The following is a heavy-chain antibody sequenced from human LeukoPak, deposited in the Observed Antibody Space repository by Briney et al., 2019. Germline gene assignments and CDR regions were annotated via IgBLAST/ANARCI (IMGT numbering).Heavy chain of an antibody. CDR1: GLTLSSYW. Sequence: PGGSLRLSCVASGLTLSSYWMSWVRQAAGKGLEWVANINEDGSQKTYVDSVKGRFTISRDNAKKSLYLEMNSLRAEDTAVYYCARGPLMSGGDYWGQGTLVTVSS. CDR3: ARGPLMSGGDY. J-gene: IGHJ4*02. CDR2: INEDGSQK. V-gene: IGHV3-7*04. D-gene: IGHD2-8*01.